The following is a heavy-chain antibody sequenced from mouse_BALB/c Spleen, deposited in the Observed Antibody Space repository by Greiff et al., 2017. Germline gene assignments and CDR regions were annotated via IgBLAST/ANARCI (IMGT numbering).Heavy chain of an antibody. CDR2: ISSGSSTI. Sequence: EVQVVESGGGLVQPGGSRKLSCAASGFTFSSFGMHWVRQAPEKGLEWVAYISSGSSTIYYADTVKGRFTISRDNPKNTLFLQMTSLRSEDTAMYYCAREATSFLAYWGQGTLVTVSA. J-gene: IGHJ3*01. V-gene: IGHV5-17*02. CDR3: AREATSFLAY. CDR1: GFTFSSFG.